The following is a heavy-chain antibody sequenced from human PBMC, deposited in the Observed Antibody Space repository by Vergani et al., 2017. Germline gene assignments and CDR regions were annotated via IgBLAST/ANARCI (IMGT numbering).Heavy chain of an antibody. CDR2: IRYDGSNK. Sequence: VQLVESGGGVVQPGRSLRLSCAASGFTFSSYGMHWVRQAPGKGLEWVAFIRYDGSNKYYADSVKGRFTISRDNSKNTLYLQMNSLRAEDTAVYYCAKDRVQLWIDAFDIWGQGTMVTVSS. CDR3: AKDRVQLWIDAFDI. J-gene: IGHJ3*02. D-gene: IGHD5-18*01. V-gene: IGHV3-30*02. CDR1: GFTFSSYG.